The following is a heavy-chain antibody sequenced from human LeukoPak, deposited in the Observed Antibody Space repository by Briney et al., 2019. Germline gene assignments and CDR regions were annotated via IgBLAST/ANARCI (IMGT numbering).Heavy chain of an antibody. CDR2: IKQDGSEK. V-gene: IGHV3-7*03. J-gene: IGHJ4*02. D-gene: IGHD6-13*01. CDR1: GFTFSSYW. CDR3: AREAGAAALDS. Sequence: GGSLRLSCAAYGFTFSSYWMSWVRQAPGKGLEWVANIKQDGSEKYYVDSVKGRFTISRDNAKNSLYLQMNSLRAEDTAVYYCAREAGAAALDSWGQGTLVPVSS.